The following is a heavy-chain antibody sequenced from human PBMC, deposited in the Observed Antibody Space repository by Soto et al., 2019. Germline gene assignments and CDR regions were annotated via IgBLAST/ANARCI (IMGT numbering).Heavy chain of an antibody. D-gene: IGHD1-26*01. CDR3: ARVERENDAFDI. CDR2: IYYSGST. Sequence: QVQLQESGPGLVKPSETLSLTCTVSGGSISSYYWSWFRQPPGKGLEWIGYIYYSGSTNYNPSLKSRVTISVDTSKNQFSLKLSSVTAADTAVYYCARVERENDAFDIWGQGTMVTVSS. CDR1: GGSISSYY. J-gene: IGHJ3*02. V-gene: IGHV4-59*01.